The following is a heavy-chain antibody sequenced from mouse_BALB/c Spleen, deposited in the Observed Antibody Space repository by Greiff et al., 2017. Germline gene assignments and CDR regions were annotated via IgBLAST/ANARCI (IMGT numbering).Heavy chain of an antibody. CDR1: GYSFTSYW. J-gene: IGHJ2*01. CDR3: TRVYDGYNDY. CDR2: IYPGNSDT. V-gene: IGHV1-5*01. Sequence: VQLQQSGTVLARPGASVKMSCKASGYSFTSYWMHWVKQRPGQGLEWIGAIYPGNSDTSYNQKFKGKAKLTAVTSASTAYMELSSLTNEDSAVYYCTRVYDGYNDYWGQGTTLTVSS. D-gene: IGHD2-3*01.